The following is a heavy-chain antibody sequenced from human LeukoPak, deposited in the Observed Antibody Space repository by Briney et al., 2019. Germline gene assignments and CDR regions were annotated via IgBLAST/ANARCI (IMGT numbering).Heavy chain of an antibody. CDR2: IYYSGTT. D-gene: IGHD5-12*01. V-gene: IGHV4-39*07. CDR1: GGSISSRSYY. CDR3: ARSGYDSTYYYYMDV. Sequence: SETLSLTCTVSGGSISSRSYYWGWIRQPPEKGLEWIGSIYYSGTTYYNPSLKSRVTISIDTSKNQFSLKLSSVTAADTAVYYCARSGYDSTYYYYMDVWGKGTTVTISS. J-gene: IGHJ6*03.